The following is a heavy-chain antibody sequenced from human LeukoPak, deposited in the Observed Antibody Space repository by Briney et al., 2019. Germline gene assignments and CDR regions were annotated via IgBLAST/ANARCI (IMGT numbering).Heavy chain of an antibody. V-gene: IGHV1-18*01. CDR3: TRDPPVSLDYYYYYMDV. D-gene: IGHD4-11*01. J-gene: IGHJ6*03. CDR2: ISAYNGNT. Sequence: GASVKVSCKASGYTFTGYGISWVRQAPGQGLEWMGWISAYNGNTNYPQKVQGRVTMTIDTSTSTAYMELRSLRSDDTAVYYCTRDPPVSLDYYYYYMDVWGEGTTATVSS. CDR1: GYTFTGYG.